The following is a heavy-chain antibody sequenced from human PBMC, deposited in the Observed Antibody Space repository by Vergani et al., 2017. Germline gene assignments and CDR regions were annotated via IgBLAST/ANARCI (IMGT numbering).Heavy chain of an antibody. Sequence: QVQLQESGPGLVKPSETLSLTCTVSGGSISSYYWSWIRQPPGKGLEWIGYIYYSGSTNYNPSRKSRVTISVDTSKNQFSLKLSSVTAADTAVYYCARELRGYSYGSHFDYWGQGTLVTVSS. CDR1: GGSISSYY. J-gene: IGHJ4*02. CDR2: IYYSGST. D-gene: IGHD5-18*01. V-gene: IGHV4-59*01. CDR3: ARELRGYSYGSHFDY.